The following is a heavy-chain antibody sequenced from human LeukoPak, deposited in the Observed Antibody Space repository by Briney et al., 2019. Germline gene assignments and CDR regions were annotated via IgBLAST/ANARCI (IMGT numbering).Heavy chain of an antibody. V-gene: IGHV3-23*01. CDR2: LSASGGTT. CDR3: AKAEGGCDINWFDS. D-gene: IGHD5-12*01. J-gene: IGHJ5*01. CDR1: GFTFSNYA. Sequence: GGSLRLSCAASGFTFSNYAMTWVRQAPGKGLEWVSALSASGGTTYYADSVKGRFTISRDNSKNTLYLQMNSLRAEDTAVYSCAKAEGGCDINWFDSWGQGTRVTVSS.